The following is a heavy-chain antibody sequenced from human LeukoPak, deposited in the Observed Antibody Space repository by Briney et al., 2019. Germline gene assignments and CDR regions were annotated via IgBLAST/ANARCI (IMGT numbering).Heavy chain of an antibody. CDR3: ACSGWYISVNYYYYMDV. CDR1: GDSLSSSY. J-gene: IGHJ6*03. Sequence: SETLSLTCTVSGDSLSSSYWSWIRQPAGKGLEWIGRIYTSGTTNYNPSLKSRVTISVDTSKNQFSLKLSSVTAADTAVYYCACSGWYISVNYYYYMDVWGNGTTVTISS. CDR2: IYTSGTT. V-gene: IGHV4-4*07. D-gene: IGHD6-19*01.